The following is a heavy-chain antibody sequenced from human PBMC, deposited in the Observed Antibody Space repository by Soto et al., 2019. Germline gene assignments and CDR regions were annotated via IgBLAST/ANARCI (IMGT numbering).Heavy chain of an antibody. CDR2: MSHNTFSQ. Sequence: QEQLVESGGGVVQPGGSLRLSCKVSGFLITHYAIHWFRQAPGKGLQWGPVMSHNTFSQYIIESLWGRYSLSRDESENTLHLQLDNMRVEDTATFYCARDFLRRADHGYGMDVWGQGTTVTVS. J-gene: IGHJ6*02. CDR3: ARDFLRRADHGYGMDV. CDR1: GFLITHYA. V-gene: IGHV3-30*03. D-gene: IGHD6-25*01.